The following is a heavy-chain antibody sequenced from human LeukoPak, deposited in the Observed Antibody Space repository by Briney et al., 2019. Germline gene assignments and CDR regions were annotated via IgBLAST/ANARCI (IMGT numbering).Heavy chain of an antibody. CDR3: ARRYCSGGSCYPDY. D-gene: IGHD2-15*01. J-gene: IGHJ4*02. Sequence: GAPVKVSCKASGYTFTSYGISWVRQAPGQGLEWMGWISAYNGNTNYAQKLQGRVTMTTDTSTSTAYMELRSLRSDDTAVYYCARRYCSGGSCYPDYWGQGTLVTVSS. CDR1: GYTFTSYG. V-gene: IGHV1-18*01. CDR2: ISAYNGNT.